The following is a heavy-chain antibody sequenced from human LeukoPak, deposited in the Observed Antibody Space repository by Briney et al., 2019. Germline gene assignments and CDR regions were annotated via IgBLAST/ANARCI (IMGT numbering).Heavy chain of an antibody. D-gene: IGHD3-9*01. CDR2: INHSEST. Sequence: PSETLSLTCAVYGGSFSGYYWSWIRQPPGKGLEWIGEINHSESTNYNPSLKSRVTISVDTSKNQFSLKLSSVTAADTAVYYCARGGGYDILTGPHYFDYWGQGTLVTVSS. CDR3: ARGGGYDILTGPHYFDY. CDR1: GGSFSGYY. V-gene: IGHV4-34*01. J-gene: IGHJ4*02.